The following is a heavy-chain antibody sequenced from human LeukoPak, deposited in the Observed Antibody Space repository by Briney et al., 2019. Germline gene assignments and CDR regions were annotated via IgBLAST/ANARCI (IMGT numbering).Heavy chain of an antibody. J-gene: IGHJ4*02. CDR3: TRDHISCVGAGCLLHED. D-gene: IGHD3-9*01. Sequence: GGSLRLSCVASGFSFNRFAMSWVRHAPGKGLEWVSSVSGSGGTTWHAESVKGRFTISKDNSKSTMFLQLNSLRAEDTAVYYCTRDHISCVGAGCLLHEDWGQGTLVTVSS. CDR1: GFSFNRFA. V-gene: IGHV3-23*01. CDR2: VSGSGGTT.